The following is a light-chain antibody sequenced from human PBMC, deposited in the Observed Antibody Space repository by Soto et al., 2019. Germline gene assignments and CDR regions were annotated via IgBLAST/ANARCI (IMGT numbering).Light chain of an antibody. CDR1: QSITNW. V-gene: IGKV1-5*01. J-gene: IGKJ2*01. CDR3: QQYNSYSVYT. Sequence: DIQMTQSPSTLSASVGDRVTITCRASQSITNWLVWYQQKPGKAPNLLIYDASSLESGVPSRFSGSGSGTEFTLTISSLQPDDFATYYCQQYNSYSVYTFGQGTKLEIK. CDR2: DAS.